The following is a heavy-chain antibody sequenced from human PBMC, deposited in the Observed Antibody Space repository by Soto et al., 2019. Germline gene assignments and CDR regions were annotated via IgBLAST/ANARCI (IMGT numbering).Heavy chain of an antibody. Sequence: GSLRLSCAASGFTFSDYYMSWIRQAPGKGLEWVSYISSSGSTIYYADSVKGRFTISRDNAKDSLYLQMNSLRAEDTAVYYCARDHGVAAAGARFDYWGQGTLVTVSS. CDR3: ARDHGVAAAGARFDY. D-gene: IGHD6-13*01. J-gene: IGHJ4*02. V-gene: IGHV3-11*01. CDR2: ISSSGSTI. CDR1: GFTFSDYY.